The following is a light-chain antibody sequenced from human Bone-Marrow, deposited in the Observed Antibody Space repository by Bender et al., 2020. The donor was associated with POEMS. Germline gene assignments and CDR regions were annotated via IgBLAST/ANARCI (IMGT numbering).Light chain of an antibody. Sequence: QSALTQPASVSGSPGQSITFSCAGTSSDVGGYDYVSWYQQYPGKAPKLMIYDVSNRPSGVSNRFSGSKSGNTASLTISGLQAEDEADYYCAVWDDSLNGWVFGGGTKLTVL. V-gene: IGLV2-14*01. CDR2: DVS. J-gene: IGLJ3*02. CDR1: SSDVGGYDY. CDR3: AVWDDSLNGWV.